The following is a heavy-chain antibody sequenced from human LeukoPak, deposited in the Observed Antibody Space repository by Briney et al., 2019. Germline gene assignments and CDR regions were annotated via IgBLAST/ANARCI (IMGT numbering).Heavy chain of an antibody. Sequence: GGSLRLSCAASGFTFSPFTMNWVRQAPGKGLEWVSGISGSDSSTYYADFVKGRFTISRDNSKNTLYLQMNSLRADDTAVYYCAKGGGWLYYFDYWGQGTLVTVSS. D-gene: IGHD4-23*01. V-gene: IGHV3-23*01. CDR1: GFTFSPFT. CDR2: ISGSDSST. J-gene: IGHJ4*02. CDR3: AKGGGWLYYFDY.